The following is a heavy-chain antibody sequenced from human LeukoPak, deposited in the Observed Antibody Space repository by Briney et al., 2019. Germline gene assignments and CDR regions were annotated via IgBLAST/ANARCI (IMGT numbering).Heavy chain of an antibody. D-gene: IGHD2-15*01. CDR1: GYTFTSYG. CDR2: ISAYNGNT. J-gene: IGHJ4*02. CDR3: ARVPWYCSGGSCLRDY. Sequence: GASVKVSCKASGYTFTSYGISWVRQAPGQGLEWMGWISAYNGNTNYAQKLQGRVTMTTDTSTSTAYMELRSLSSDDTAVYYCARVPWYCSGGSCLRDYWGQGTLVTVSS. V-gene: IGHV1-18*01.